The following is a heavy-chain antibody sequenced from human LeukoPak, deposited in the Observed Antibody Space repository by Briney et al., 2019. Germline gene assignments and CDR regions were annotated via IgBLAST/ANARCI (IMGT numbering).Heavy chain of an antibody. J-gene: IGHJ4*02. CDR2: FDPEDGET. V-gene: IGHV1-24*01. Sequence: ASVKVSCKVSGYTLTELSMHWVRQAPGKGLEWMGGFDPEDGETIYAQKFQGIVTMTEDTSTDTAYMELSSLRSEDTAVYYCATRPYYYDSSGYYYEYWGQGTLVTVSS. D-gene: IGHD3-22*01. CDR1: GYTLTELS. CDR3: ATRPYYYDSSGYYYEY.